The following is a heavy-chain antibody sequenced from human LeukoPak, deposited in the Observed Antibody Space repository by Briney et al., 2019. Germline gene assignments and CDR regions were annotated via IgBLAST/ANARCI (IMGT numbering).Heavy chain of an antibody. CDR3: ASLERVDAFDI. J-gene: IGHJ3*02. D-gene: IGHD1-1*01. V-gene: IGHV3-48*03. CDR1: GFTFTNYA. Sequence: GGSLRLSCAASGFTFTNYAMSWVRQAPGKGLEWASYISSSGSTIYYADSVKGRFTISRGNAKNSLYLQMNSLRAEDTAVYYCASLERVDAFDIWGQGTMVTVSS. CDR2: ISSSGSTI.